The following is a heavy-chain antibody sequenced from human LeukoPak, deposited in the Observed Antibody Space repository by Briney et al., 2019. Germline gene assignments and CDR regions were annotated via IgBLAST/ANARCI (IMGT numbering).Heavy chain of an antibody. CDR1: GFTFDDYG. J-gene: IGHJ4*02. CDR2: INWNGGST. V-gene: IGHV3-20*01. CDR3: ARDLHDSGWYGIDY. Sequence: GGSLRLSCAASGFTFDDYGMSWVRQAPGKGLEWVSGINWNGGSTGYADSVKGRFTISRDNAKNSLYLQMNSLRAEDTALYHCARDLHDSGWYGIDYWGQGTLVTVSS. D-gene: IGHD6-19*01.